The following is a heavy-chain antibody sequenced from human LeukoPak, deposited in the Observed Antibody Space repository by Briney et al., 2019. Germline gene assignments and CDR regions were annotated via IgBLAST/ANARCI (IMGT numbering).Heavy chain of an antibody. CDR3: AKDMLGYCSGGSCPGFDY. J-gene: IGHJ4*02. D-gene: IGHD2-15*01. CDR1: GFTFSSYG. CDR2: IRYDGSNK. V-gene: IGHV3-30*02. Sequence: QPGGSLRLSCAASGFTFSSYGMHWVRQAPGKGLEWVAFIRYDGSNKYYADSVKGRFTISRDNSKNTLYLQMNSLRAEDTAVYYCAKDMLGYCSGGSCPGFDYWGQGTLVTVSS.